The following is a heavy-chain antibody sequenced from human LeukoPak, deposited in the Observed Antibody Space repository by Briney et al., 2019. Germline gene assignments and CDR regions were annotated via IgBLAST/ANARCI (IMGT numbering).Heavy chain of an antibody. Sequence: VASVEVSCKASGYTFTGYYMHWVRQAPGQGLEWMGWINPNSGGTNYAQKFQGRVTMTRDTSISTAYMELSRLRSDDTAVYYCARGAHFVPASIAAALYYFDYWGQGTLVTVSS. CDR1: GYTFTGYY. CDR3: ARGAHFVPASIAAALYYFDY. V-gene: IGHV1-2*02. J-gene: IGHJ4*02. D-gene: IGHD6-13*01. CDR2: INPNSGGT.